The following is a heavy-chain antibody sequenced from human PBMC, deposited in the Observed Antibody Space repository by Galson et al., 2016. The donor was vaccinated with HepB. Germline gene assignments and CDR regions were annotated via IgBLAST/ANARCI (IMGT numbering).Heavy chain of an antibody. V-gene: IGHV3-30-3*01. D-gene: IGHD6-13*01. CDR2: ISYDGSNK. CDR3: ASIAAAGYYYGMDV. CDR1: GFTFSIYA. Sequence: SLRLSCAASGFTFSIYAMHWVRQAPGKGLEWVAVISYDGSNKYYADSVKGRFTISRDNSKHTLYLQMNSLRAEDTAVYYCASIAAAGYYYGMDVWGQGTTVTVSS. J-gene: IGHJ6*02.